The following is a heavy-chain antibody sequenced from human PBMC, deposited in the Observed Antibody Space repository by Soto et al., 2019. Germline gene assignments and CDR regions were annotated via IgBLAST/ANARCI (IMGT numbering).Heavy chain of an antibody. CDR3: ARDAAIVGALAYYYYYGMDV. CDR1: GYTFTSYY. Sequence: ASVKVSCKASGYTFTSYYMHWVRHAPGQGLEWMGIINPSGGSTSYAQKFQGRVTMTRDTSASTAYMELSSLRSEDTAVYYCARDAAIVGALAYYYYYGMDVWGQGTTVTVSS. V-gene: IGHV1-46*01. J-gene: IGHJ6*02. CDR2: INPSGGST. D-gene: IGHD1-26*01.